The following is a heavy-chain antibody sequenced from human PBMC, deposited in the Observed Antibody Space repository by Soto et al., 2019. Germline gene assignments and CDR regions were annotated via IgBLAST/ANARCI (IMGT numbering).Heavy chain of an antibody. CDR1: GYTFTSYG. Sequence: RASVKVSCKASGYTFTSYGISWVRQAPGQGLEWMGWISAYNGNTNYAQKLQGRVTMTTDTSTSTAYMELRSLRSDDTAVYYCARDLYGSGDSDAFDIWGQGTMVTVSS. D-gene: IGHD3-10*01. V-gene: IGHV1-18*04. CDR3: ARDLYGSGDSDAFDI. CDR2: ISAYNGNT. J-gene: IGHJ3*02.